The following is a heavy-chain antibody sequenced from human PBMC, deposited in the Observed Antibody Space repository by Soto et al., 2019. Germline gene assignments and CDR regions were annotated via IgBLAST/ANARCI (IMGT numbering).Heavy chain of an antibody. CDR2: IIPISDTT. CDR1: GVHFSSYA. CDR3: ARSQGSSTSLEIYYYYYYGMDV. D-gene: IGHD2-2*01. V-gene: IGHV1-69*01. J-gene: IGHJ6*02. Sequence: QVQLVQSGAEVKKPGSSVKVSCKASGVHFSSYAISWVRQAPGQGLEWMGGIIPISDTTNYAQKFQGRVTITADESTSTAYMELSILRSEDTAVYYCARSQGSSTSLEIYYYYYYGMDVWGQGTTVTVSS.